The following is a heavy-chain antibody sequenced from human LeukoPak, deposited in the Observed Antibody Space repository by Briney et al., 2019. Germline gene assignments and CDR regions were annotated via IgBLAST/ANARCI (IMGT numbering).Heavy chain of an antibody. Sequence: ASVKVSCKAFGYTFTSYGISWVRQAPGQGLEWMGWISAYNGNTNYVQKLPGRVTLTTVTSTSTAYMELRSLRSDDTAVYYCASSGWGEYYFDYWGQGTLVTVSS. D-gene: IGHD6-19*01. CDR2: ISAYNGNT. J-gene: IGHJ4*02. V-gene: IGHV1-18*01. CDR1: GYTFTSYG. CDR3: ASSGWGEYYFDY.